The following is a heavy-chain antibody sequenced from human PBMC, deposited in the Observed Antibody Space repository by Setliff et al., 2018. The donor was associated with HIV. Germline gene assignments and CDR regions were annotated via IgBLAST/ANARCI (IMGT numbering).Heavy chain of an antibody. CDR2: IYQSGSI. CDR3: ARPRRVRSRAWYWFDI. J-gene: IGHJ5*02. V-gene: IGHV4-38-2*01. D-gene: IGHD6-19*01. Sequence: PSETLSLTCAASGYSINSGFSRAWIRQPPGQGPQWIGSIYQSGSIYYNPFLQSRVTISVDSSKNQFSLNLFSVTAADTAVYYCARPRRVRSRAWYWFDIWGQGNLVTVSS. CDR1: GYSINSGFS.